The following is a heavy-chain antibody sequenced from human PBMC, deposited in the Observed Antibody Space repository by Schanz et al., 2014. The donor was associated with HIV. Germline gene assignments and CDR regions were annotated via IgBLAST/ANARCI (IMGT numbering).Heavy chain of an antibody. V-gene: IGHV3-33*06. D-gene: IGHD5-12*01. CDR3: AKGLTIWLQPPFDY. CDR2: IWNDGSNT. Sequence: QVQLVESGGGVVQPGRSLRLSCAASGFTFSDYGMHWVRQAPGKGLEWVAVIWNDGSNTFYADSVKGRFTISRDNSKNTLYLQMNSLRAEDTAVYYCAKGLTIWLQPPFDYWGQGTLVTVSS. CDR1: GFTFSDYG. J-gene: IGHJ4*02.